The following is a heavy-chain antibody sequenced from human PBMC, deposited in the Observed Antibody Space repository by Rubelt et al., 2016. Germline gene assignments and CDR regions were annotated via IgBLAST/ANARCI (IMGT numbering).Heavy chain of an antibody. CDR1: GFTFSSYW. V-gene: IGHV3-7*03. CDR2: IKQDGSQK. Sequence: EVQLVESGGDLVQPGGSLRLSCAASSGFTFSSYWMNWVRQAPGKGLEWVASIKQDGSQKEYVDSVKGRFTISRDNAKRSLYLQMKGLGAEDTAVYYCARETFSSSSWGWFDPWGQGTLVTVSS. CDR3: ARETFSSSSWGWFDP. D-gene: IGHD6-6*01. J-gene: IGHJ5*02.